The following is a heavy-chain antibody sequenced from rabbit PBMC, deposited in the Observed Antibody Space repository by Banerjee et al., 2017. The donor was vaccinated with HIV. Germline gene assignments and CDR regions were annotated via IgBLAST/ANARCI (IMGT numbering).Heavy chain of an antibody. D-gene: IGHD2-1*01. CDR3: ARGGGGDGVGYNL. CDR1: GFSFSNKYV. V-gene: IGHV1S40*01. Sequence: SLTLTCTASGFSFSNKYVMCWVRQAPGKGLEWIACINTSSGNTVYASWAKGRFTISKTSWTTVTLQMTSLTAADTATYFCARGGGGDGVGYNLWGPGTLVTVS. J-gene: IGHJ4*01. CDR2: INTSSGNT.